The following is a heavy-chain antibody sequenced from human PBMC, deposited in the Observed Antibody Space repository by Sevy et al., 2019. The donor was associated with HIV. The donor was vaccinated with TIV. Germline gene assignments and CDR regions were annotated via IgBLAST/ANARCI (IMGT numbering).Heavy chain of an antibody. D-gene: IGHD3-22*01. CDR1: GFTFSSYS. CDR2: ISSSSSTI. V-gene: IGHV3-48*02. J-gene: IGHJ3*02. Sequence: GGSLRLSCAASGFTFSSYSMNWVRQAPGKGLEWVSYISSSSSTIYYPDSVKGRLTISGDNAKNSLYLQMNSLSDEDTAVYYCARGLGYYYDSSGPKGAFDIWGQGTMATVSS. CDR3: ARGLGYYYDSSGPKGAFDI.